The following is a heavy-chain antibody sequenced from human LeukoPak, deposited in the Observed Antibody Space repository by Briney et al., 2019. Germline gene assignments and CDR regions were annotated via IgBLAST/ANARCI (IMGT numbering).Heavy chain of an antibody. V-gene: IGHV3-74*01. Sequence: GGSLRLSCAAPGFTFNSYWMHWLRQTPGKGLVWVSHIKTDGGTTNYADSVRGRFTISRDNAKNTLYLQMNSLRAEDTAVYYCARDGVSGAPDYWGQGTLVTVSS. CDR1: GFTFNSYW. CDR3: ARDGVSGAPDY. CDR2: IKTDGGTT. D-gene: IGHD2-8*02. J-gene: IGHJ4*02.